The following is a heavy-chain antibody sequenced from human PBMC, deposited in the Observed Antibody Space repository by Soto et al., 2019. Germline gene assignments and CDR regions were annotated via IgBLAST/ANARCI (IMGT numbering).Heavy chain of an antibody. V-gene: IGHV1-69*05. D-gene: IGHD2-2*01. CDR3: ARDYHPTEPYFDS. CDR1: GDSFSSCA. CDR2: IIPVFGTA. Sequence: QVQLVQSGAEVKKPGSSVNVSCKASGDSFSSCAISWVRQAPGEGLEWMGGIIPVFGTANYAQKFQGRVTXIXDXXTSTVYMELSSLTSEDTAVYYCARDYHPTEPYFDSWGQGTLVTVSS. J-gene: IGHJ4*02.